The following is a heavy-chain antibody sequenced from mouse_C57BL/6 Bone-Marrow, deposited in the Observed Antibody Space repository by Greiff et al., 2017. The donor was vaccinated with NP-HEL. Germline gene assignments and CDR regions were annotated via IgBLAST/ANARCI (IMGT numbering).Heavy chain of an antibody. V-gene: IGHV5-16*01. CDR1: GFTFSDYY. D-gene: IGHD3-3*01. CDR2: INYDGSST. CDR3: AGGGDGGTGFAY. J-gene: IGHJ3*01. Sequence: EVQLVESEGGLVQPGSSMKLSCTASGFTFSDYYMAWVRQVPEKGLEWVANINYDGSSTYYLDSLKSRFTISRDNAKNILYLQMSSLKSEDTATDCCAGGGDGGTGFAYWGQGTLVTVSA.